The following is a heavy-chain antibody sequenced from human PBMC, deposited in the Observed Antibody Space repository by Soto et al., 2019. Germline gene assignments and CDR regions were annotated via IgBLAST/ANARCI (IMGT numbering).Heavy chain of an antibody. V-gene: IGHV4-30-2*01. CDR1: GGSISSGGYS. CDR2: IYHSGST. J-gene: IGHJ4*02. D-gene: IGHD3-22*01. Sequence: QLQLQESGSGLVKPSQTLSLTCAVSGGSISSGGYSWSWIRQPPGKGLEWIGYIYHSGSTYYNPSLKSRVTKTVDRSKNQFSLKLSSVTAADTGGYYCARGGGYYDSSGYWNYWGQGTLVTVSS. CDR3: ARGGGYYDSSGYWNY.